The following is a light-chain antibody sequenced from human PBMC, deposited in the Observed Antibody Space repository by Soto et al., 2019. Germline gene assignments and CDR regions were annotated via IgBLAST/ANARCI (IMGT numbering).Light chain of an antibody. CDR2: ATS. CDR1: QSVGSH. Sequence: ETVMTQSPATLSVSPGERVTLSCMASQSVGSHLAWYQQIPGQIPILIMYATSVRATGVPASFSGGGSETEFTLTTGSLQSEDFAVYYSQQDKDLPPYDIGKGTKLEIK. V-gene: IGKV3-15*01. J-gene: IGKJ2*01. CDR3: QQDKDLPPYD.